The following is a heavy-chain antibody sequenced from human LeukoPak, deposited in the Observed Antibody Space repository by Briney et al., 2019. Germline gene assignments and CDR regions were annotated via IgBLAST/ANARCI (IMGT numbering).Heavy chain of an antibody. J-gene: IGHJ3*02. CDR1: GGSISSGSYY. CDR3: ARDQDCSSTSCSIAFAI. D-gene: IGHD2-2*01. Sequence: PSETLSLTCTVSGGSISSGSYYWSWIRQPAGKGLEWIGRIYTSGNTNYNPSLKSRVTISVDTSKNQFSLKLSSVTAAGTAVYYCARDQDCSSTSCSIAFAIWGQGTMVTVSS. CDR2: IYTSGNT. V-gene: IGHV4-61*02.